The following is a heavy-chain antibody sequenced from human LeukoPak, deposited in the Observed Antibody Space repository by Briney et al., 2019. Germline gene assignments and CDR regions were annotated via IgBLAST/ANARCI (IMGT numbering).Heavy chain of an antibody. CDR2: INTNTGNP. V-gene: IGHV7-4-1*02. J-gene: IGHJ4*02. D-gene: IGHD6-19*01. CDR1: GYTFTSYA. CDR3: AREKGSGWPYYFDY. Sequence: ASVKVSCKASGYTFTSYAMNWVRQAPGQGLEWMGWINTNTGNPTYAQGFTGRSVFSLDTSVSTAYLQISSLKAEDTAVYYCAREKGSGWPYYFDYWGQGTLVTVSS.